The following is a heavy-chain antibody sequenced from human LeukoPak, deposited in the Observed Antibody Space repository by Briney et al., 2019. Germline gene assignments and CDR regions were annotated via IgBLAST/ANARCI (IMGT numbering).Heavy chain of an antibody. Sequence: SETLPLTCTVSAHSISSGSYYWGWIPQSPATDLPWIGSIYYSGSTHYNPSLKSRVTISVDTSKKQFSLKLSSVTAADTAVYYCARNSSGWSFDYWGQGTLVTVSS. V-gene: IGHV4-39*01. J-gene: IGHJ4*01. D-gene: IGHD6-19*01. CDR1: AHSISSGSYY. CDR2: IYYSGST. CDR3: ARNSSGWSFDY.